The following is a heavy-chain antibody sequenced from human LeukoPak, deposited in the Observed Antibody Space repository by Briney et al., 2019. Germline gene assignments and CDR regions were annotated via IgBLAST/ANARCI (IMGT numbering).Heavy chain of an antibody. D-gene: IGHD6-25*01. Sequence: PGGSLRLSCAASGFTFTSHSMNWVRQAPGKGLEWVSSIGSRSTSIYYADSVKGRFTISRDNAKNSLHLQMNSLRAEDTAVYYCARESSESFDIWGQGTVVTVSS. CDR1: GFTFTSHS. V-gene: IGHV3-21*01. J-gene: IGHJ3*02. CDR3: ARESSESFDI. CDR2: IGSRSTSI.